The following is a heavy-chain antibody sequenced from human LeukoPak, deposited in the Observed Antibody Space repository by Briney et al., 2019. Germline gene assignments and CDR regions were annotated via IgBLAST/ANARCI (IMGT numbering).Heavy chain of an antibody. CDR3: AREWGHGDFDY. CDR2: INHSGST. V-gene: IGHV4-34*01. D-gene: IGHD1-26*01. CDR1: GGSFSGYN. J-gene: IGHJ4*02. Sequence: RTSETLSLTCAVYGGSFSGYNWNWIRQPPGKGLERIGEINHSGSTNYNPSLKSRVTISVDTSKNQFSLRLSSVTAADTAMYYCAREWGHGDFDYWGQGTLVTVSS.